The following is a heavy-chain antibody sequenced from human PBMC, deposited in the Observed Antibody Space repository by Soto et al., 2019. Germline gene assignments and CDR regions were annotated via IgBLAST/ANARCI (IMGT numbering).Heavy chain of an antibody. CDR2: ISAYNGNT. V-gene: IGHV1-18*01. CDR1: GYTFTSYG. D-gene: IGHD6-19*01. Sequence: QVQLVQSGAEVKKPGASVKVSCKATGYTFTSYGISWVRQAPGQGLEWMGWISAYNGNTNYAQKLQGRVTMTTDTSTSTAYMELRSLRSDDTAVYYCARVPAPYSSGWYWDGSGGRYFDYWGQGTLVTVSS. J-gene: IGHJ4*02. CDR3: ARVPAPYSSGWYWDGSGGRYFDY.